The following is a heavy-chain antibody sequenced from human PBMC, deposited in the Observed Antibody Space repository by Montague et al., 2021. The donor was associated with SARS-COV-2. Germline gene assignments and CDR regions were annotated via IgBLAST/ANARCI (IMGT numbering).Heavy chain of an antibody. CDR3: ANADRCSSGSCYSPFDS. D-gene: IGHD2-15*01. V-gene: IGHV4-39*01. J-gene: IGHJ4*02. CDR1: GDPISSSSYY. CDR2: INNRGNT. Sequence: SETLSLTCTVSGDPISSSSYYWGWIRQHPGKGLEWIGSINNRGNTYNNPSLRSRVSISVDTSENQFSLKLTSVTAADTAVYYCANADRCSSGSCYSPFDSWGQGSLVTVSS.